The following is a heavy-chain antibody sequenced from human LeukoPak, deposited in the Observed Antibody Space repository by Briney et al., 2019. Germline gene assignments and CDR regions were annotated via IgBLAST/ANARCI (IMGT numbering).Heavy chain of an antibody. V-gene: IGHV1-2*02. CDR1: GYTFTGYY. D-gene: IGHD3-22*01. CDR2: INPNSGGT. Sequence: ASVKVSCKASGYTFTGYYMHWVRQAPGQGLEWMGWINPNSGGTNYAQKFQGRVTMTRDTFISAAYMELSRLRSDDTAVYYCARDYYDSSGYYSFDYWGQGTLVTVSS. CDR3: ARDYYDSSGYYSFDY. J-gene: IGHJ4*02.